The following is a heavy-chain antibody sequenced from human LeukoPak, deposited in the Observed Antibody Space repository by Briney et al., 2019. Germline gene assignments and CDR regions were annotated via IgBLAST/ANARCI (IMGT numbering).Heavy chain of an antibody. CDR1: GGSISSYY. J-gene: IGHJ6*02. V-gene: IGHV4-59*01. D-gene: IGHD2-2*01. CDR2: IYYSGST. CDR3: AGSYQTFYYYYGMDV. Sequence: SETLSLTCTVSGGSISSYYWSWIRQPPGKGLEWIGYIYYSGSTNYNPSLKSRVTISVDTSKNQFSLKLSSVTAADTAVYYCAGSYQTFYYYYGMDVWGQGTTVTVSS.